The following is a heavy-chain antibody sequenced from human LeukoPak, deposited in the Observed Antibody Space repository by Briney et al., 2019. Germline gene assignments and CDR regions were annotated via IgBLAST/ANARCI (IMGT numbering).Heavy chain of an antibody. CDR3: ARDASGWLGGGLDYYYMDV. CDR1: GYTLTELS. V-gene: IGHV1-46*01. J-gene: IGHJ6*03. D-gene: IGHD6-19*01. Sequence: GASVKVSCKVSGYTLTELSIHWVRQAPGQGLEWMGVINPSGGSTSYAQKFQGRVTMTRDMSTSTVYMELSSLRSEDTAVYYCARDASGWLGGGLDYYYMDVWGKGTTVTVSS. CDR2: INPSGGST.